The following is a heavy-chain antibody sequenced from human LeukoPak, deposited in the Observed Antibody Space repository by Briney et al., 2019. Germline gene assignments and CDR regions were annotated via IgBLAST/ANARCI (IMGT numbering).Heavy chain of an antibody. CDR3: LATSTAFDI. CDR2: IYYSGGT. J-gene: IGHJ3*02. CDR1: GGSISSGSYY. V-gene: IGHV4-31*06. Sequence: SETLSLTCTVSGGSISSGSYYWSWIRQHPGQGLEWIGYIYYSGGTYYNPSLKSRVTISVDTSKNQFSLKLSSVTAADTAVYYCLATSTAFDIWGQGTMVTVSS. D-gene: IGHD2-15*01.